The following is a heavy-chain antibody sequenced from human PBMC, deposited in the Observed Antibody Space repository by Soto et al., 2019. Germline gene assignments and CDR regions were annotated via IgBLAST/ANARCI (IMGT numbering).Heavy chain of an antibody. CDR3: ARLPCSGGTCRTSLDP. J-gene: IGHJ5*02. V-gene: IGHV4-4*02. CDR2: IYHSGNS. Sequence: SETLSLTCAASSGSISSSNWWSWVRQPPGMGLEWTGEIYHSGNSNYNPSLKSRVTISIEKPKNHFSLKVASVTAADTAVYYCARLPCSGGTCRTSLDPWGQGTLVTVSS. CDR1: SGSISSSNW. D-gene: IGHD2-15*01.